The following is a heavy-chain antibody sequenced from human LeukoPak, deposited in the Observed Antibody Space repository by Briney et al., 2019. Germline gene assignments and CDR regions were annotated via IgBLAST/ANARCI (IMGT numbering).Heavy chain of an antibody. CDR1: GYTFTNYY. J-gene: IGHJ3*02. CDR3: ARVRDGYNDAYDI. CDR2: INPSGGNT. Sequence: ASVKVSCKASGYTFTNYYMHWVRQAPGQGLEWMGIINPSGGNTNYAQNFQGRVTMTGDTSTSTVYMELSSLRSEDTAVYYCARVRDGYNDAYDIWGQGTMVTVPS. D-gene: IGHD5-24*01. V-gene: IGHV1-46*01.